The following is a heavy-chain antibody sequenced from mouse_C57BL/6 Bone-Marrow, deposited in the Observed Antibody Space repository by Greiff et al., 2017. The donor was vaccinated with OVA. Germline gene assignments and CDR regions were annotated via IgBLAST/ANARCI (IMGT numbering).Heavy chain of an antibody. CDR3: ARMDDYHFDY. D-gene: IGHD2-4*01. J-gene: IGHJ2*01. V-gene: IGHV2-2*01. CDR2: IWSGGST. Sequence: VQLQQSGPGLVQPSQSLSITCTVSGFSLTSYGVHWVRQSPGKGLEWLGVIWSGGSTDYNAAFISRLSISKDNSKSQVFFKMNSLQADDTAIYYCARMDDYHFDYWGQGTTLTVSS. CDR1: GFSLTSYG.